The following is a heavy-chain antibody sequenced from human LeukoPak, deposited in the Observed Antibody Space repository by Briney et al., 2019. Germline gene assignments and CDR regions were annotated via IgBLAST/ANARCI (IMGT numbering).Heavy chain of an antibody. J-gene: IGHJ4*02. V-gene: IGHV1-24*01. CDR1: GYTFTELS. CDR3: ATFHYYDSSGHIRY. CDR2: FDPEDGET. D-gene: IGHD3-22*01. Sequence: ASVKVSCKVSGYTFTELSMHWVRQAPGKGLEWMGGFDPEDGETIYAQKFQGRVTMTEDTSTDTAYMELSSLRSEDTAVYYCATFHYYDSSGHIRYWGQGTLVTVSS.